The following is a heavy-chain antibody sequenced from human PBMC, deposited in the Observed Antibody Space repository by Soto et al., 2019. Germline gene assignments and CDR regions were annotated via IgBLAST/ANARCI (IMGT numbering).Heavy chain of an antibody. CDR2: INAGNGNT. D-gene: IGHD2-15*01. V-gene: IGHV1-3*01. Sequence: ASVKLSCEASGYTKTSYAMHWVRQAPEQRLEWMGWINAGNGNTKYSQKFQGRVTITRDTSASTAYMELSSLRSEDTAVYYCARDNCSGGSCYSYYGMDVWGQGTTVTVSS. CDR3: ARDNCSGGSCYSYYGMDV. CDR1: GYTKTSYA. J-gene: IGHJ6*02.